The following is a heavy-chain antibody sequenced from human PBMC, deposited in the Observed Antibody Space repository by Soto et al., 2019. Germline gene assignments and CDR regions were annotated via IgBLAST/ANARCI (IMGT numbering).Heavy chain of an antibody. CDR2: IYYRWNT. J-gene: IGHJ4*02. CDR1: GDSINSDKYY. D-gene: IGHD3-9*01. CDR3: ARLEGLATISYYFDF. V-gene: IGHV4-39*01. Sequence: QLQLQESGPGLVKPSETLSLTCSVSGDSINSDKYYWGWIRQPPGKVLEWIGSIYYRWNTYSNPSLQTRVTISLDKSKSQFSLKLNSVTAADSAVYFCARLEGLATISYYFDFWGQGALVTVSS.